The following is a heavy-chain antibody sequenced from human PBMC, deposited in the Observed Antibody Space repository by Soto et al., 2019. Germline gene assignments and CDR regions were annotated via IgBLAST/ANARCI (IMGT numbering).Heavy chain of an antibody. D-gene: IGHD1-26*01. J-gene: IGHJ4*02. CDR3: SREDIVRATGAIDF. CDR1: GYTFTGYY. Sequence: QVQLVQSGAEVKKPGASVKVSCKASGYTFTGYYMHWVRQAPGQGLEWMGWINPNSGGTNYAQKFQGWVTMTRDTSISTAYMELSRLSSADTAVYYCSREDIVRATGAIDFWGQGPLVTVSS. V-gene: IGHV1-2*04. CDR2: INPNSGGT.